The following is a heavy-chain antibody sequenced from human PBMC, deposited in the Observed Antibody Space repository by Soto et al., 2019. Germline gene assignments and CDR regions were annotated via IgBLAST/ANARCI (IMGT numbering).Heavy chain of an antibody. V-gene: IGHV3-23*01. CDR3: AKEDYGDYTRYFDN. CDR2: IGGSGAGT. Sequence: EVQLLESGGGLVQPGGSLRLSCTASGFAFSSYVMSWVRQAPGKGLEWVSAIGGSGAGTFYADSVKGRFTIARDTSKSIVYLHMNSLRAEDTAVYFCAKEDYGDYTRYFDNWGQGALVTVSS. CDR1: GFAFSSYV. D-gene: IGHD4-17*01. J-gene: IGHJ4*02.